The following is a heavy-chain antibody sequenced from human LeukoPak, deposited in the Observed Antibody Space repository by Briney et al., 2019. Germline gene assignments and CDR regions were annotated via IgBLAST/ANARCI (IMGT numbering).Heavy chain of an antibody. J-gene: IGHJ6*03. CDR2: IIPIFGTA. D-gene: IGHD3-10*01. CDR3: ARDSGLFFTPYYYMDV. CDR1: GGTFSSYA. Sequence: SVKVSCKASGGTFSSYAISWVRQAPGQGLEWMGGIIPIFGTANYAQKFQGRVTITTDESTSTAYMELSRLRSDDTAVYYCARDSGLFFTPYYYMDVWGKGTTVTVSS. V-gene: IGHV1-69*05.